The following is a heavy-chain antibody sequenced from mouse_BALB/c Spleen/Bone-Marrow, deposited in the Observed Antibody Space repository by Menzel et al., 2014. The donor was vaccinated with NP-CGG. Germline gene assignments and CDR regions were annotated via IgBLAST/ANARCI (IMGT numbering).Heavy chain of an antibody. CDR3: ARYSYGSRGYYFDY. Sequence: EVQLQQSGAELVKPGASVKLSCTASGFNIKDTYMHWVKQGPEQGLEWIGRTDPANGNTKYDPKFQGKATITADTSSNTAYLQLSSLTSEDTAVYYCARYSYGSRGYYFDYWGQGTTLTVSS. D-gene: IGHD1-1*01. CDR1: GFNIKDTY. V-gene: IGHV14-3*02. J-gene: IGHJ2*01. CDR2: TDPANGNT.